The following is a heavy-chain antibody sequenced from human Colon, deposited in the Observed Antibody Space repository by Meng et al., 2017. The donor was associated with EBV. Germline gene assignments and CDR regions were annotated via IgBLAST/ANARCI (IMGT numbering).Heavy chain of an antibody. D-gene: IGHD4-17*01. CDR1: GGSISSGGYS. CDR3: ASLYGDSSVWYLDL. V-gene: IGHV4-30-2*01. CDR2: IYHSGST. J-gene: IGHJ2*01. Sequence: QLQLQESGSGLVKPSQXLSLTCAVSGGSISSGGYSWSWIRQPPGKGLEWIGYIYHSGSTYYNPSLKSRVTISVDTSKNQFSLRLNSVTAADTAVYYCASLYGDSSVWYLDLWGRGTLVTVSS.